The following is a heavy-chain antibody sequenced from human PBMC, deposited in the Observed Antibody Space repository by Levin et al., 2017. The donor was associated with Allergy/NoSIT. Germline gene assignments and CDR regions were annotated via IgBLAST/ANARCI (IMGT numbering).Heavy chain of an antibody. Sequence: GGSLRLSCAASGFTFSSYGMHWVRQAPGKGLEWVAVISYDGSNKYYADSVKGRFTISRDNSKNTLYLQMNSLRAEDTAVYYCAKDLHLPGSGTPGYFDYWGQGTLVTVSS. CDR2: ISYDGSNK. CDR3: AKDLHLPGSGTPGYFDY. V-gene: IGHV3-30*18. J-gene: IGHJ4*02. CDR1: GFTFSSYG. D-gene: IGHD3-10*01.